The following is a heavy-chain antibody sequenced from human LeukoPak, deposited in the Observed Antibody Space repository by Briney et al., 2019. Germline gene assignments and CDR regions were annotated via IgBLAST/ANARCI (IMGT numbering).Heavy chain of an antibody. J-gene: IGHJ6*02. D-gene: IGHD3-22*01. CDR2: VKQDGSEK. Sequence: AGGSLRLSCAASGFTFSSYWMSWVRQAPGKGLEWVANVKQDGSEKYYVDSVKGRFTISRDSAKNSLYLQMNSLRAEDTAVYYCARDWSFTEYYYDSSGYYDYYGMDVWGQGTTVTVSS. V-gene: IGHV3-7*01. CDR1: GFTFSSYW. CDR3: ARDWSFTEYYYDSSGYYDYYGMDV.